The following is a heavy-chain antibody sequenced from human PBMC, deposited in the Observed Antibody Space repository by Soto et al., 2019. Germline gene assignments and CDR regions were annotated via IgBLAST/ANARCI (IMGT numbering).Heavy chain of an antibody. CDR1: GFPLKNYT. CDR3: ARARSTPWSGTTRGWFDP. Sequence: EVQLVESGGGLVKPGGSLRLSCAASGFPLKNYTMNWVRQAPGKGLEWVSSISGTSNYKYYADSVKVRFTISRDNAKNALYLQMSSLRAEDTAVYYCARARSTPWSGTTRGWFDPWGQGTLVTVAS. CDR2: ISGTSNYK. V-gene: IGHV3-21*06. D-gene: IGHD1-1*01. J-gene: IGHJ5*02.